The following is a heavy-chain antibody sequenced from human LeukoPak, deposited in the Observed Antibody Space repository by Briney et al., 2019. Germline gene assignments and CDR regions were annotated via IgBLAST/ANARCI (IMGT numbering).Heavy chain of an antibody. J-gene: IGHJ4*02. CDR3: ARAPPHSPYGGNGFDY. CDR2: IYYSGST. CDR1: GGSISSGDYY. V-gene: IGHV4-61*08. Sequence: SETLSLTCTVSGGSISSGDYYWGWIRQPPGKGLEWIGYIYYSGSTNYNPSLKSRVTISVDTSKNQFSLKLSSVTAADTAVYYCARAPPHSPYGGNGFDYWGQGTLVTVSS. D-gene: IGHD4-23*01.